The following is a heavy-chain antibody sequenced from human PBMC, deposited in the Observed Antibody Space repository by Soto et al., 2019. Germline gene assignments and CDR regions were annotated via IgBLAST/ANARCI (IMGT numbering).Heavy chain of an antibody. CDR2: ISASGGST. Sequence: PXGSLRLSCSASGFTLDSFAMTWVRQAPGKGLDWFSAISASGGSTFYADSVKGRFTISRDSSKNTLYLQMNSLGAEDTAVYYCARGAVMPDYWGQGTLVTVSS. J-gene: IGHJ4*02. CDR3: ARGAVMPDY. CDR1: GFTLDSFA. D-gene: IGHD3-16*01. V-gene: IGHV3-23*01.